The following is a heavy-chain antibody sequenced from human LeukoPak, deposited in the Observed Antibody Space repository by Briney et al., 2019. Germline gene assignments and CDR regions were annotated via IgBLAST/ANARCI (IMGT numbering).Heavy chain of an antibody. Sequence: GASVKVSCKASGYSFADYYMHWVRQAPGQGLEWMGWIKPNSGGTRSAQKFQGRVTMTRDTSTSTAYMELSSLRYDDTAVYYCATNILVRDIINWFDPWGQGTLVTVSS. CDR2: IKPNSGGT. V-gene: IGHV1-2*02. J-gene: IGHJ5*02. CDR1: GYSFADYY. D-gene: IGHD3-10*01. CDR3: ATNILVRDIINWFDP.